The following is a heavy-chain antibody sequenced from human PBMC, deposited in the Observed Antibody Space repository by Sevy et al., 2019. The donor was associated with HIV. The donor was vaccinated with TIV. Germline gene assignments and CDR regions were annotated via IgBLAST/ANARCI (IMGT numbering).Heavy chain of an antibody. CDR1: GFSFSSHA. V-gene: IGHV3-33*01. CDR3: ARGSRGPSRGGPAFDY. Sequence: GGSLRLSCAASGFSFSSHAMHWVRQAPGKGLEWVAVIWYDGGHKFYADSVKGRFTISRDNSHNTLILQMNGLRAEDSTVYYCARGSRGPSRGGPAFDYWGQGTLVTVSS. D-gene: IGHD1-26*01. J-gene: IGHJ4*02. CDR2: IWYDGGHK.